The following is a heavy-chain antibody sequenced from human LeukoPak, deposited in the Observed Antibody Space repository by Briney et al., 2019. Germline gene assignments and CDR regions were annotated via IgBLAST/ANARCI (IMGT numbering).Heavy chain of an antibody. D-gene: IGHD4-17*01. CDR3: AKYGLSPYFDY. V-gene: IGHV1-46*01. J-gene: IGHJ4*02. CDR1: GYTFTNYH. Sequence: ASVKVSCKASGYTFTNYHIHWVRQALGQGLEWMGIINPSGGSTSNAQKFQGRVTMTRDMSTSTVYMELSSLTSEDMAIYYCAKYGLSPYFDYWGQGTLVTVSS. CDR2: INPSGGST.